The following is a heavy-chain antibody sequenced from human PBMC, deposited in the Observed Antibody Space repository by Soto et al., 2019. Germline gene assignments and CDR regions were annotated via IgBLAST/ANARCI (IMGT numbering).Heavy chain of an antibody. CDR2: ISAYNGNT. CDR3: AREGWQWLVRSYYFDY. CDR1: GYTFTSYG. D-gene: IGHD6-19*01. J-gene: IGHJ4*02. Sequence: AGVKVSCKASGYTFTSYGISWVRQAPGQGLEWMGWISAYNGNTNYAQKLQGRVTMTTDTSTSTAYMELRSLRSDDTAVYYCAREGWQWLVRSYYFDYWGQGTLVTAPQ. V-gene: IGHV1-18*01.